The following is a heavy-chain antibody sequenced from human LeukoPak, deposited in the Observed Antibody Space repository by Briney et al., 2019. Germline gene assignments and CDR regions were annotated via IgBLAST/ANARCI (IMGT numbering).Heavy chain of an antibody. J-gene: IGHJ2*01. D-gene: IGHD5/OR15-5a*01. CDR2: IRVSGGST. Sequence: PGGSLRLSCAASGFTFSSYAMSWVRQAPGKGLEWVSAIRVSGGSTYYTDSVRGRFTISRDNSKSTVYLQMNSLRAEDTAVYYCAKGADSGLYDYNWYFDLWGRGTPVTVSS. CDR1: GFTFSSYA. V-gene: IGHV3-23*01. CDR3: AKGADSGLYDYNWYFDL.